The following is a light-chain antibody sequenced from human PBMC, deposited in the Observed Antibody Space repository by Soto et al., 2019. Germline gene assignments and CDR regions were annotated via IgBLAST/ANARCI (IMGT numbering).Light chain of an antibody. V-gene: IGKV1-5*01. Sequence: DIQITPSPSTLSASVGARVTITFRASQSISRWLAWYQQKPGKAPKALIYDASTLRSGVPSRFSGGGSGTELTLTISSLQPDDFATYYCQQYNTYSTFGQGTRLEIK. CDR2: DAS. J-gene: IGKJ5*01. CDR1: QSISRW. CDR3: QQYNTYST.